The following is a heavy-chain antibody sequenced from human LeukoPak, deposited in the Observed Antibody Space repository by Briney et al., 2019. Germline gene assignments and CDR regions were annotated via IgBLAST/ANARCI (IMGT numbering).Heavy chain of an antibody. CDR2: IYYSGST. J-gene: IGHJ4*02. D-gene: IGHD2-2*01. V-gene: IGHV4-59*01. Sequence: SETLSLTCTVSGGSISSYYWSWIRQPPGKGLEWIGYIYYSGSTNYNPSLKSRVTISVDTSKNQFSLKLSSVTAADTAVYYCARATRRETVPAANGGYYFDYWGQGTLVTVSS. CDR1: GGSISSYY. CDR3: ARATRRETVPAANGGYYFDY.